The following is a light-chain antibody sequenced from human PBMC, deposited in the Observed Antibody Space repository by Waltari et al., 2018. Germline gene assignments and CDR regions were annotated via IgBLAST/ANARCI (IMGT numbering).Light chain of an antibody. CDR1: QTITNY. J-gene: IGKJ1*01. CDR2: GAS. V-gene: IGKV1-39*01. Sequence: DIQMTQFPTSLSPSVEDRVIITCRASQTITNYLNWYQQKSGKAPRLLSYGASNLQGGVPSSFRGSGSETDFTLTISNLQPEDFATYYCQQTSITPRAFGQGTKVEIK. CDR3: QQTSITPRA.